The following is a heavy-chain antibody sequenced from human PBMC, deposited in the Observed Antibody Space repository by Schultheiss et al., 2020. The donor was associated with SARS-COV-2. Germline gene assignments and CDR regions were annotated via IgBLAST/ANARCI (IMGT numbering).Heavy chain of an antibody. J-gene: IGHJ6*02. V-gene: IGHV5-51*01. CDR1: GYSFTSYW. Sequence: GGSLRLSCKGSGYSFTSYWIGWVCQMPGKGLEWMGIIYPGDSDTNYSPSFQGHVTISADKSISTAYLQWSSLKASDTAMYYCARQSHYYYYGMDVWGQGTTVTVSS. CDR2: IYPGDSDT. CDR3: ARQSHYYYYGMDV.